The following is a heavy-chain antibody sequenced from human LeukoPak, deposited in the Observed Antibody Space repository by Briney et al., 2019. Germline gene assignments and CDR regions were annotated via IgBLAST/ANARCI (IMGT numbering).Heavy chain of an antibody. CDR3: ARALRAVRGYYFDY. CDR2: INWNGGST. J-gene: IGHJ4*02. D-gene: IGHD3-10*01. V-gene: IGHV3-20*04. CDR1: GFTFDDYG. Sequence: GGSLRLSCAASGFTFDDYGMSWVRQAPGKGLEWVSGINWNGGSTGYADSVKGRFTISRDNAKNSLYLQMNSLRAEDTAVYYCARALRAVRGYYFDYWGQGTLVTVSS.